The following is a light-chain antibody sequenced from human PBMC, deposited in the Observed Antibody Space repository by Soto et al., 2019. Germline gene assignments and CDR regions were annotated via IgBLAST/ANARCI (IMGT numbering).Light chain of an antibody. J-gene: IGKJ1*01. CDR2: KAS. CDR3: QQYNSQWT. V-gene: IGKV1-5*03. CDR1: QSISSW. Sequence: DIQMTQSPSTLSASLGDRVTITCRASQSISSWLAWYQQKPGRAPKLLIYKASSLESGVPSRFSGSGSGTEFTLTISSLQPDDFATYYCQQYNSQWTFGQGTNVDIK.